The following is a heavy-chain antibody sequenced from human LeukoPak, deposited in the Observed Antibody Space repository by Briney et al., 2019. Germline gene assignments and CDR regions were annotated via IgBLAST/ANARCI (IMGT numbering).Heavy chain of an antibody. CDR3: ALQPGYCSSASCSHFDF. V-gene: IGHV5-51*01. Sequence: GESLKISCKGSGYSFTSYWIGWVRQMPGKGLEWMGIIYPGDSDTRYSPSFQGQVTISADKSISTAYLQWSSLKASDTAMYNCALQPGYCSSASCSHFDFWGQGTLVTVSS. CDR1: GYSFTSYW. J-gene: IGHJ4*02. D-gene: IGHD2-2*01. CDR2: IYPGDSDT.